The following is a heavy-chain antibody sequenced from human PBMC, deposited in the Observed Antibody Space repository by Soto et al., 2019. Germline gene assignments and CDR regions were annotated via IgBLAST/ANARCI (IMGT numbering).Heavy chain of an antibody. CDR2: ISAYNGNT. CDR1: GYTFTSYG. D-gene: IGHD3-3*01. Sequence: ASVKVSCKASGYTFTSYGISWVRQAPGQGLEWMGWISAYNGNTNYAQKLQGRVTMTTDTSTSTAYMELRSLRSDDTAVYYCARDVGYYDFWSGYVENWFDPWGQGTVVTGS. V-gene: IGHV1-18*01. CDR3: ARDVGYYDFWSGYVENWFDP. J-gene: IGHJ5*02.